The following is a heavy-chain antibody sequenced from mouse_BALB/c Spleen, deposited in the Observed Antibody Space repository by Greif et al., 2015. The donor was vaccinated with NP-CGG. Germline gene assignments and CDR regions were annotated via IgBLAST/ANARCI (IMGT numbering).Heavy chain of an antibody. CDR3: ARNWGTTAWYFDV. V-gene: IGHV2-2*02. J-gene: IGHJ1*01. D-gene: IGHD1-2*01. Sequence: VKLMESGPGLVQPSQSLSITCTVSGFSLTSYGVHWVRQSPGKGLEWLGVIWSGGSTDYNAAFISRLSISKDNSKSQVFFKMNSLQANDTAIYYCARNWGTTAWYFDVWGAGTTVTVSS. CDR2: IWSGGST. CDR1: GFSLTSYG.